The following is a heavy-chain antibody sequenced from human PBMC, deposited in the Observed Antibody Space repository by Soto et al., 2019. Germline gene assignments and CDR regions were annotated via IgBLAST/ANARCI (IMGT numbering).Heavy chain of an antibody. CDR3: ARDPGPRPARIRGMDWFDX. D-gene: IGHD6-6*01. J-gene: IGHJ5*02. CDR2: IKQDEIEK. Sequence: QLLSCAASGFTFSGYWMSCVRQAPGKGLEWVSSIKQDEIEKHYVNSVSVRFTISRDNTNNSVYLEMDSLRAEETTVYYCARDPGPRPARIRGMDWFDXLGQGPLLT. V-gene: IGHV3-7*03. CDR1: GFTFSGYW.